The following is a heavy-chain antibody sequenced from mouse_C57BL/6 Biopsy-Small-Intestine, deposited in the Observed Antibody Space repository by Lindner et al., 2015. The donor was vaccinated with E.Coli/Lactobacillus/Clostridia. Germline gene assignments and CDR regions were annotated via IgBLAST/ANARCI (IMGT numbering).Heavy chain of an antibody. D-gene: IGHD2-3*01. Sequence: EVQLQESGEGLVKPGGSLKLSCAASGFTFSDYGMHWVRQAPEKGLEWVAYISSGSSTIYYADTVMGRFTISSDNAKNTLFLQMTSLRSEDTAMYYCARDGYLFYSAMDYWGQGTSVTVSS. CDR1: GFTFSDYG. CDR2: ISSGSSTI. J-gene: IGHJ4*01. V-gene: IGHV5-17*01. CDR3: ARDGYLFYSAMDY.